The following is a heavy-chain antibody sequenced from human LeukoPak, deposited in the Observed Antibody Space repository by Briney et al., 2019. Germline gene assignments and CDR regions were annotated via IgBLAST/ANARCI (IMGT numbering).Heavy chain of an antibody. Sequence: GGSLRLSCAASGFTFSSYGMHWVRQAPGKGLEWVAVIWYDGSNKYYADSVKGRFTISRDNSKNTLYPQMNSLRAEDTAVYYCARASGDYYDSSGSPSDYWGQGTLVTVSS. CDR3: ARASGDYYDSSGSPSDY. CDR2: IWYDGSNK. J-gene: IGHJ4*02. V-gene: IGHV3-33*01. D-gene: IGHD3-22*01. CDR1: GFTFSSYG.